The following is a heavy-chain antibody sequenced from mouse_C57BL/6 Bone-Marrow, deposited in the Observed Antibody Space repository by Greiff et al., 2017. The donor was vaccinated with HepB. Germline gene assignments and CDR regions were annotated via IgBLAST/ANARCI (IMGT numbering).Heavy chain of an antibody. CDR2: IRNKANNHAT. D-gene: IGHD1-1*01. CDR1: GFTFSDAW. V-gene: IGHV6-6*01. J-gene: IGHJ3*01. CDR3: TRRGYYYGSSPFAY. Sequence: EVKLEESGGGLVQPGGSMKLSCAASGFTFSDAWMDWVRQSPEKGLEWVAEIRNKANNHATYYAESVKGRFTISRDDSKSSVYLQMNSLRAEDTGIYYCTRRGYYYGSSPFAYWGQGTLVTVSA.